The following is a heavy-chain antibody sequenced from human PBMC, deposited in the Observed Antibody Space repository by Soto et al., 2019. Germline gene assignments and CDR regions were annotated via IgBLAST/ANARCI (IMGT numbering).Heavy chain of an antibody. V-gene: IGHV1-69*13. CDR1: GGTFSTHT. J-gene: IGHJ3*02. D-gene: IGHD3-22*01. Sequence: SVKVSCKTSGGTFSTHTITWVRQAPGQGLEWMGRIIPIFGTSKYAQNFQGRVTITAEESTNTSYMELSSLRSEDTAVYFCASLLDYYESNPSRAHYSFEIWGQGTMVTVS. CDR2: IIPIFGTS. CDR3: ASLLDYYESNPSRAHYSFEI.